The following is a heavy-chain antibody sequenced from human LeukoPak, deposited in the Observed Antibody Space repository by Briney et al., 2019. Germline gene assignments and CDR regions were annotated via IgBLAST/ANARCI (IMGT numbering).Heavy chain of an antibody. Sequence: SVKVFCKASGGTFSSYEISWVRQAPGQGLEWMGGIIPMFGTAKYAQKFQGRVTITTDKSTSTAYMELSSLRSEDTAVYYCASGTTDIVVVPATLRNYYFDYWGQGTLVTVSS. CDR3: ASGTTDIVVVPATLRNYYFDY. CDR1: GGTFSSYE. J-gene: IGHJ4*02. V-gene: IGHV1-69*05. D-gene: IGHD2-2*01. CDR2: IIPMFGTA.